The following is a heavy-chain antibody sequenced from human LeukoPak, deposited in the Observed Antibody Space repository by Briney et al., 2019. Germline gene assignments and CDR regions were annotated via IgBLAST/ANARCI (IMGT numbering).Heavy chain of an antibody. CDR3: AVTFYYVSSVYHVPYYFDY. CDR1: GYTFTSYG. V-gene: IGHV1-18*01. J-gene: IGHJ4*02. CDR2: ISAYHGNT. D-gene: IGHD3-22*01. Sequence: ASVKVSCKASGYTFTSYGISWVRQAPGQGLEWMGWISAYHGNTNYAQKLQGRVTMTTDTSTTTAYMELRSLRSDDTAVYYCAVTFYYVSSVYHVPYYFDYWGQGTLVTVSS.